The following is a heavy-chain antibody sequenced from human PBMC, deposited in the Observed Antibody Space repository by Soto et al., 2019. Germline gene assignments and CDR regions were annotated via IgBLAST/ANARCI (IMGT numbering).Heavy chain of an antibody. CDR3: ARDTESNRYND. V-gene: IGHV1-18*01. D-gene: IGHD1-20*01. CDR2: IRPDNGNR. CDR1: GYTFSTSG. J-gene: IGHJ1*01. Sequence: ASVKVSCKPSGYTFSTSGISWVRQAPGQGLVWVGWIRPDNGNRKSAQRLQGRVTLTTDTSASTAYMELRSLTSDDTAMYYCARDTESNRYNDWGQGTLVTVSS.